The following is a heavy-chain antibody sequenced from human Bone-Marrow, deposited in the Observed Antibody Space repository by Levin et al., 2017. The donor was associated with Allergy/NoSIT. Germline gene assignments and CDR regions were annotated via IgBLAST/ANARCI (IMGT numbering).Heavy chain of an antibody. V-gene: IGHV3-23*01. CDR1: GFTFSGHA. D-gene: IGHD2-21*02. CDR2: ISGRGKNK. Sequence: GGSLRLSCAASGFTFSGHAISWVRQAPGKGLEWVAVISGRGKNKYYADSVKGRFTISRDNSKNMMYLEMNSLRAEDTAMYYCASDPAFCAGDCYCLLDSWGQGTLVTVSS. J-gene: IGHJ4*02. CDR3: ASDPAFCAGDCYCLLDS.